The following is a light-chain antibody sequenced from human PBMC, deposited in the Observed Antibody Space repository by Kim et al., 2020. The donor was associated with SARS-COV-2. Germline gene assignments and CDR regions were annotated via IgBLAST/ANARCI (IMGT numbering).Light chain of an antibody. J-gene: IGKJ2*01. V-gene: IGKV1-5*03. CDR1: ASISNW. Sequence: EIQMTQSPSTLSASVGDRVTITCRASASISNWLAWYQQKPGKAPKLLIYKASSLESGVPSRFSGSGSGTEFTLTINSLQPDDFATYYCQQYDTYSYTFGQGTKLEI. CDR3: QQYDTYSYT. CDR2: KAS.